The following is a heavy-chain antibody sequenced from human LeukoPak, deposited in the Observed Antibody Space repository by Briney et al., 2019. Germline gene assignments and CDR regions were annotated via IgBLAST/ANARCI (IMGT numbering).Heavy chain of an antibody. CDR2: ISSSSSYI. J-gene: IGHJ4*02. CDR3: ARGGYSSRDPIDY. Sequence: GGSLRLSCAASGFTFSSYSMNWVRQAPGKGLEWVSSISSSSSYIYYADSVKGRFTISRDNAKNSLYLQMNSLRAEDTAVYYCARGGYSSRDPIDYWGQGTLVTVSS. V-gene: IGHV3-21*01. CDR1: GFTFSSYS. D-gene: IGHD6-13*01.